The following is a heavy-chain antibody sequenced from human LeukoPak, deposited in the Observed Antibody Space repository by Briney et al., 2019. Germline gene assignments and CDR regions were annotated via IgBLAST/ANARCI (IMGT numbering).Heavy chain of an antibody. V-gene: IGHV3-66*01. CDR3: ATHSGGY. CDR1: GFTVSSNY. J-gene: IGHJ4*02. Sequence: PGGSLRLSCTASGFTVSSNYMTWVRQAPGKGLEWASVIYSGGSTYNADSVKGRFVLSRDNSKNTLYLQMNSLRAEDTAVYYCATHSGGYWGQGTLVTVSS. D-gene: IGHD3-16*01. CDR2: IYSGGST.